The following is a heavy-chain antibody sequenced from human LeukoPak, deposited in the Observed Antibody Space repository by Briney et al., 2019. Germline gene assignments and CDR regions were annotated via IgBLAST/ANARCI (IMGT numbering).Heavy chain of an antibody. CDR2: IYYSGST. CDR3: ARFPGRGYYDSRGYSFDY. CDR1: GGSISSYY. D-gene: IGHD3-22*01. V-gene: IGHV4-59*12. Sequence: SETLSLTCTVSGGSISSYYWSWIRQPPGKGLEWIGYIYYSGSTYYNPSLKSRVTISVDTSKNQFSLKLSSVTAADTAVYYCARFPGRGYYDSRGYSFDYWGQGTLVTVSS. J-gene: IGHJ4*02.